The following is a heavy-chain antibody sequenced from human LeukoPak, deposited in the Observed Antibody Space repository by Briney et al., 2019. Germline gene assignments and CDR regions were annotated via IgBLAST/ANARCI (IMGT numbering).Heavy chain of an antibody. J-gene: IGHJ6*02. CDR2: ISRSGKPN. Sequence: GSRTLSCAVSGFTFSCYEVEWVSQAPGKGLEWVSYISRSGKPNFYTDSVKGRSTISRDSPKNSLYPQINSLRVEHAAVSYFARAPIRAAYGHDARDYGMDVGGRGSGDTVSS. D-gene: IGHD4-17*01. V-gene: IGHV3-48*03. CDR1: GFTFSCYE. CDR3: ARAPIRAAYGHDARDYGMDV.